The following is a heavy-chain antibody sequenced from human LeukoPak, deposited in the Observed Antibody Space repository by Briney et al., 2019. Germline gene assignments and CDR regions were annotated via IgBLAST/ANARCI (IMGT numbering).Heavy chain of an antibody. V-gene: IGHV3-74*03. Sequence: GGSLRLSCESSGLMFHEHWMLWVRQVPGKGLAWVARIDRDGLTREYADSVKGRFTISRDNSKNSVFLQMNSLRVDDTALYYCARGDYYDSSPHYWGQGTLVIVSS. CDR1: GLMFHEHW. D-gene: IGHD3-22*01. CDR3: ARGDYYDSSPHY. CDR2: IDRDGLTR. J-gene: IGHJ1*01.